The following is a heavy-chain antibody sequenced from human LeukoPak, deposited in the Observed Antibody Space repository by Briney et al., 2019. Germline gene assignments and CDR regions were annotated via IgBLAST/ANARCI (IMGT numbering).Heavy chain of an antibody. J-gene: IGHJ4*02. CDR3: FYGSGSYPDY. Sequence: WGSLRLSCAASGFTFDDYAMHWVRQAPGKGLEWVSLISGDGGSTYYADSVKGRFTISRDNSKNTLYLQMNSLRAEDTAVYYCFYGSGSYPDYWGQGTLVTVSS. CDR2: ISGDGGST. V-gene: IGHV3-43*02. D-gene: IGHD3-10*01. CDR1: GFTFDDYA.